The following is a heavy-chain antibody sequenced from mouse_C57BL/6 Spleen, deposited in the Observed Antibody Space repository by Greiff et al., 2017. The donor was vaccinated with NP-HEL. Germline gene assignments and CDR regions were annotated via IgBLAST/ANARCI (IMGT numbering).Heavy chain of an antibody. CDR3: ARDNSSSYYFDD. J-gene: IGHJ2*01. CDR2: LYPGDGDT. D-gene: IGHD1-1*01. CDR1: GYAFSSYW. Sequence: QVQLQQSGAELVKPGASVKISCKASGYAFSSYWMNWVKQRPGKGLEWIGQLYPGDGDTSYNGKFKGKATLTADKSSSTAYMQLSSLTSEDSAVYISARDNSSSYYFDDWGKGTTLTVSS. V-gene: IGHV1-80*01.